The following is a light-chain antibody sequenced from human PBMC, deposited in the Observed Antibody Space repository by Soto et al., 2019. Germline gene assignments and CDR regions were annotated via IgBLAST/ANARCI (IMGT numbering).Light chain of an antibody. V-gene: IGKV3-20*01. CDR2: GAS. J-gene: IGKJ2*01. CDR3: QRYGNSYT. CDR1: QSVSTSF. Sequence: EIVLTQSPGTLSLSPGEKATLSCRASQSVSTSFLAWYRQKPGQAPRLLIYGASVRAPGIPDRFSGSGSGTDFTLTISRLELEDFGVYYCQRYGNSYTFGQGTKLEIK.